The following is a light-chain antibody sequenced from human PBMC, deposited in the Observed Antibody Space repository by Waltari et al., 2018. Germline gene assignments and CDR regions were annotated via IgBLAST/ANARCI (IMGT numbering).Light chain of an antibody. CDR2: QAS. Sequence: TQLTQSPSTLSASVGDRVTITCRANQTISNWLAWYQQQPGRSPKLLIYQASKLEPGVPHMFSGSGTVTEFTLTITSLRPHDLGTYYCQQYDASPRTFGQGTRVQV. CDR1: QTISNW. V-gene: IGKV1-5*03. CDR3: QQYDASPRT. J-gene: IGKJ1*01.